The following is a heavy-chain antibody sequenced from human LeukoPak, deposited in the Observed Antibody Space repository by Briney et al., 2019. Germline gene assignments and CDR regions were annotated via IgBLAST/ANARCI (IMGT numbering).Heavy chain of an antibody. V-gene: IGHV3-23*01. CDR1: GFTFSSYA. D-gene: IGHD3-10*01. Sequence: GGSLRLSCAASGFTFSSYAMNWVRQAPGRGLEWVSSISGSGYTTHYADSVQGRFTISRDNSNNTLYLQMNSLRVEDTAVYYCAKGMSSDWYGGPDYWGQGTLVTVSS. CDR2: ISGSGYTT. CDR3: AKGMSSDWYGGPDY. J-gene: IGHJ4*02.